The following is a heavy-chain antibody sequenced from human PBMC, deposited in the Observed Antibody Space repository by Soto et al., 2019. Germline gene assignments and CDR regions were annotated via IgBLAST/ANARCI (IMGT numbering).Heavy chain of an antibody. CDR3: ASRHSSSWYAY. CDR1: GFTSYSYW. V-gene: IGHV3-7*03. D-gene: IGHD6-13*01. J-gene: IGHJ4*02. CDR2: IKQDGREK. Sequence: EVQLVESGGGLVQPGGSLRLSCAASGFTSYSYWMSWVRQAPGKGLEWVANIKQDGREKYYADSVKGRFTISRDNAKNSLFLQMNSLRAEDTAVYYCASRHSSSWYAYWGQGTLVTVSS.